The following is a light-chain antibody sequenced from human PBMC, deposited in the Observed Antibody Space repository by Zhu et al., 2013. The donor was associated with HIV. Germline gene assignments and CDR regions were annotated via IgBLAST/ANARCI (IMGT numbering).Light chain of an antibody. V-gene: IGKV3-20*01. J-gene: IGKJ5*01. CDR1: ESVRTNY. Sequence: DIVLTQSPGTLSLSPGERVTISCRASESVRTNYLAWYQQKPGQAPRLLIHQASIRATGIPDRFSGSGSGTDFILTISRLQPDDFAVYYCQQYGDSPITFGQGTRLQIK. CDR3: QQYGDSPIT. CDR2: QAS.